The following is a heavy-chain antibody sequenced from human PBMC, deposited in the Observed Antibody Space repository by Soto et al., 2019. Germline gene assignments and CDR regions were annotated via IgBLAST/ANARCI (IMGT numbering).Heavy chain of an antibody. D-gene: IGHD6-6*01. J-gene: IGHJ4*02. Sequence: EVQLVESGGGLVKPGGSLRLSCAASGFTFSSYSMNWVRQAPGKGLEWVSSISSSSSYIYYADSVKGRFTISRDNATNSLYLQMNSLRAEDTGVYYCARDLYSSSARYFDYWGQGTLVTVSS. CDR3: ARDLYSSSARYFDY. V-gene: IGHV3-21*01. CDR2: ISSSSSYI. CDR1: GFTFSSYS.